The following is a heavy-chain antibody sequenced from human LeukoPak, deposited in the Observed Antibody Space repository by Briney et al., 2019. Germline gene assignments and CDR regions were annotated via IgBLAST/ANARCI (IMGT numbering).Heavy chain of an antibody. CDR3: AKDHYVSGRYDAFDI. CDR2: ITTSGGST. CDR1: GFTFGSYA. Sequence: PGGSLRLSCAASGFTFGSYAMSWVRQAPGEGLEWVSSITTSGGSTYYADSVKGRFTISRDNAKNTLYLQMNSLRAEDTAVYYCAKDHYVSGRYDAFDIWGQGTMVTVSS. V-gene: IGHV3-23*01. J-gene: IGHJ3*02. D-gene: IGHD3-10*01.